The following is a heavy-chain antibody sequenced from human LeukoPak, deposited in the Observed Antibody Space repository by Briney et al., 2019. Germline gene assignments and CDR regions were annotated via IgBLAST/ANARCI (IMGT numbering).Heavy chain of an antibody. V-gene: IGHV4-30-4*01. CDR1: GGSISSGDYY. CDR3: ARGDYYGSGKTHFDN. J-gene: IGHJ4*02. D-gene: IGHD3-10*01. Sequence: SETLSLTSTVSGGSISSGDYYWSWIRQPPGKGLGWIANIFYSGSTYYSPSLKSRVIISLDRSKNQFSLKLSSVPAADSAVYYCARGDYYGSGKTHFDNWGQGTLVTVSS. CDR2: IFYSGST.